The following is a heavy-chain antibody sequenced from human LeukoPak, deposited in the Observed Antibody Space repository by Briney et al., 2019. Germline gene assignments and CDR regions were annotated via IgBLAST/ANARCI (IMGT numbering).Heavy chain of an antibody. CDR3: AKVPGDFDY. D-gene: IGHD1-1*01. J-gene: IGHJ4*02. Sequence: GSLRLSCAASGFTFNTYAMNWVRQAPGKGLEWVSTISGSGDNTYYADSVKGRFTISRDNSKNTLYLQMNSLRAEDTAVYYCAKVPGDFDYWGQGTLVTVSS. CDR2: ISGSGDNT. V-gene: IGHV3-23*01. CDR1: GFTFNTYA.